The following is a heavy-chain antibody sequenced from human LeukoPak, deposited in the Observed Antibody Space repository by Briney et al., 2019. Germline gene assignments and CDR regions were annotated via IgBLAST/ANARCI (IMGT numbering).Heavy chain of an antibody. V-gene: IGHV4-59*02. CDR3: ASAVAGIRD. J-gene: IGHJ4*02. Sequence: PGGSLRLSCAASGFGVSGNYMTWIRQPPGKGLEWIGYIYHSGITNYNPSLKSRVTISIDKSKSQFSLKLSSVTAADTAVYYCASAVAGIRDWGQGTLVTVSS. CDR2: IYHSGIT. CDR1: GFGVSGNY. D-gene: IGHD6-19*01.